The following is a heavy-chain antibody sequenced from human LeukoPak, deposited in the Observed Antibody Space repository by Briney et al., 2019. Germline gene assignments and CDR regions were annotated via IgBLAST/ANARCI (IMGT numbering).Heavy chain of an antibody. V-gene: IGHV1-24*01. D-gene: IGHD1-26*01. CDR1: GYTLTELS. CDR2: FDPEDGET. CDR3: ATDLASSTKDLDY. J-gene: IGHJ4*02. Sequence: ASVKVSCKVSGYTLTELSMHWERQAPGKGLEWMGGFDPEDGETIYAQKFQGRVTMTEDTSTDTAYMELSSLRSEDTAVYYCATDLASSTKDLDYWGQGTLVTVSS.